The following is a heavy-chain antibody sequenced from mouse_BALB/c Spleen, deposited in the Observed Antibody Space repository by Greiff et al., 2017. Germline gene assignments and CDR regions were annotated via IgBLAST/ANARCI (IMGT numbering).Heavy chain of an antibody. V-gene: IGHV1-4*02. Sequence: QVQLKESAAELARPGASVKMSCKASGYTFTSYTMHWVKQRPGQGLEWIGYINPSSGYTEYNQKFKDKTTLTADKSSSTAYMQLSSLTSEDSAVYYCARLITTPYAMDYWGQGTSVTVSS. D-gene: IGHD2-4*01. CDR2: INPSSGYT. CDR3: ARLITTPYAMDY. CDR1: GYTFTSYT. J-gene: IGHJ4*01.